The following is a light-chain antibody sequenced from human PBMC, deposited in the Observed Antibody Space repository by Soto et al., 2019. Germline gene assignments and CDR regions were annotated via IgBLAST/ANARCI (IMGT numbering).Light chain of an antibody. CDR1: ITDVGGYNY. J-gene: IGLJ1*01. Sequence: QSVLAQPSSVSGSPGQSIALSFTGTITDVGGYNYVSWYQHHPGKGPKLIIYEVSNRPSGVSDRFSGSKSGNKASLIISNLEAEDESDYYCGSYTSTDTPFVFGTGTKVNV. V-gene: IGLV2-14*01. CDR2: EVS. CDR3: GSYTSTDTPFV.